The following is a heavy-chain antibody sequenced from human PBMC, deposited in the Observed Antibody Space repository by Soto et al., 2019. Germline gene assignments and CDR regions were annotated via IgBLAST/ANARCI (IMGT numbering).Heavy chain of an antibody. D-gene: IGHD3-10*01. Sequence: GGSLRLSCAASGFTFSDYYMSWIRQAPGKGLEWVSYISSSSSYTNYADSVKGRFTISRDNAKNSLYLQMNSLRAEDTAVYYCARLRMVRGVTNWFDPWGQGTLVTVSS. V-gene: IGHV3-11*06. CDR1: GFTFSDYY. CDR2: ISSSSSYT. J-gene: IGHJ5*02. CDR3: ARLRMVRGVTNWFDP.